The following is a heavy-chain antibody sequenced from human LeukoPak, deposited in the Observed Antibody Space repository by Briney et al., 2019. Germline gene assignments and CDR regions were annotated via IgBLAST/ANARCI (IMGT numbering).Heavy chain of an antibody. J-gene: IGHJ3*02. Sequence: QAGGSLRLSCAASGFTFSSNWMNWVRQAPGKGLEWVANIKEDGSEKYYVDSVKGRFTISRDNVKNSLYLQMNSLRAEDTAVYYCARGEDYCDSSGLPHDAFDIWGQGTMVTVSS. CDR3: ARGEDYCDSSGLPHDAFDI. CDR2: IKEDGSEK. V-gene: IGHV3-7*01. D-gene: IGHD3-22*01. CDR1: GFTFSSNW.